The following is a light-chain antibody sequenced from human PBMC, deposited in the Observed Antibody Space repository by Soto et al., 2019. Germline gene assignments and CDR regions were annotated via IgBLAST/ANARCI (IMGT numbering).Light chain of an antibody. V-gene: IGKV3D-20*02. CDR3: QQRTDRPPWT. CDR1: QSVSVNS. Sequence: EIVLTQSPGTLSLSPGERATLSCRASQSVSVNSLAWYQQKGGQAPRLLIYAASTRATGVPDRFSGTGSGTDFALTISRLEPEDFAVYYCQQRTDRPPWTFGQGTKVDIK. CDR2: AAS. J-gene: IGKJ1*01.